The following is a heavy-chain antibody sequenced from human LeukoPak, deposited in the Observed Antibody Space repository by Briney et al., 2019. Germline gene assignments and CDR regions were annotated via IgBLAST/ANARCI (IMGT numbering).Heavy chain of an antibody. CDR2: INHSGST. CDR1: GGSFSGYY. J-gene: IGHJ4*02. Sequence: KPSETLSLTCAVYGGSFSGYYWSWIRQPPGKGLEWIGEINHSGSTNYNPSLKSRVTISVDTSKNQFSLKLSSVTAADTAVYYCARQRFLEWYFDYWGQGTLVTVSS. D-gene: IGHD3-3*01. CDR3: ARQRFLEWYFDY. V-gene: IGHV4-34*01.